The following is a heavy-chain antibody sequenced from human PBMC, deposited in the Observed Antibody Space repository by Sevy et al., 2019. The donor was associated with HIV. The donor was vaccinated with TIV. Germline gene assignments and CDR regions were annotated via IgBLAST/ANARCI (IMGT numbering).Heavy chain of an antibody. J-gene: IGHJ4*02. CDR1: GFRFSDSY. CDR2: ISGSGSAM. V-gene: IGHV3-11*01. D-gene: IGHD3-3*01. Sequence: GGSLRLSCVASGFRFSDSYMSWIRQAPGKGLDWVSYISGSGSAMYNADSMKGRFTISRDNAKNSLYLQMNSLRAEDTAVYYCARVSGTREWGFYFDSWGQGTLVTVSS. CDR3: ARVSGTREWGFYFDS.